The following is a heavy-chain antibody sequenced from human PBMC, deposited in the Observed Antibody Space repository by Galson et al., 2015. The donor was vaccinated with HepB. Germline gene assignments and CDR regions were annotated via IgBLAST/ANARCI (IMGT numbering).Heavy chain of an antibody. CDR1: GFTFRHYW. Sequence: SLRLSCAASGFTFRHYWMHWVRQAPGKGLEWVSRINSDGISTTYADSAKGRFTISRDNTKNTLYLEMNRLRAEDTAVYYCAIEGFLVARKTPLDYWGQGTLVTVSS. V-gene: IGHV3-74*01. CDR2: INSDGIST. D-gene: IGHD2-8*02. CDR3: AIEGFLVARKTPLDY. J-gene: IGHJ4*02.